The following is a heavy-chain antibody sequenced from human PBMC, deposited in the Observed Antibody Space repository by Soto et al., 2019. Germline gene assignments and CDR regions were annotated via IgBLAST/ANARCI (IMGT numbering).Heavy chain of an antibody. CDR2: IYPGDSDS. D-gene: IGHD2-2*01. CDR3: AKHEGYCSTTTCSNFDY. Sequence: PXESLNISWKACGFIFTSSCSAWVRQMPRKGLEWMGIIYPGDSDSSYSPSFQGQVTISADKSINTAYLHWSSLKASDTAIYYCAKHEGYCSTTTCSNFDYWGQGTLVTVSS. CDR1: GFIFTSSC. J-gene: IGHJ4*02. V-gene: IGHV5-51*01.